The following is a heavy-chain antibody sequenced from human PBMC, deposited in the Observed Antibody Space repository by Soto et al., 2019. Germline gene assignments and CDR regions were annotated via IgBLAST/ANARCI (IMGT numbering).Heavy chain of an antibody. D-gene: IGHD3-3*01. Sequence: QVQLQQWGAGLLKLSETLSLTCAVYGGSFSGYYWSWIRQPPGKGLEWIGEINHSGSTNYNPSLKSRVTISVDTSKNQFSLKLSSVTAADTAVYYCALTRAFGVVIRGFDYWGQGTLVTVSS. CDR3: ALTRAFGVVIRGFDY. J-gene: IGHJ4*02. CDR1: GGSFSGYY. V-gene: IGHV4-34*01. CDR2: INHSGST.